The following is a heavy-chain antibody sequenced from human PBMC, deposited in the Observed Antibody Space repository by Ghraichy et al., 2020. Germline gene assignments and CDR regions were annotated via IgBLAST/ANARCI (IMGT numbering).Heavy chain of an antibody. CDR3: ARGSTVVRYYYYDGMDV. V-gene: IGHV3-48*02. J-gene: IGHJ6*02. CDR1: GFTVSSYS. CDR2: ITSSGRFI. Sequence: GSLRLSCVGSGFTVSSYSMNWVRQAPGKGLEWVSYITSSGRFISYADSVKGRFTVSRDNAQNSLYLQMRSLRDEDTAVYYCARGSTVVRYYYYDGMDVWGQGTTVTVSS. D-gene: IGHD4-23*01.